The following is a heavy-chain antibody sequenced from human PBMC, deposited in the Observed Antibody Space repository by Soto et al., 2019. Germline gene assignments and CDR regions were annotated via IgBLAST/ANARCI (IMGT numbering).Heavy chain of an antibody. J-gene: IGHJ4*02. D-gene: IGHD1-26*01. CDR2: ISYDGSNK. Sequence: QVQLVESGGGVVQPGRSLRLSCAASGFTFSSYRMHWVRQAPGKGLEWVAVISYDGSNKYYADSVKGRFTISRDNSKNTLYLQMNSLRAEDTAVYYCAKGWEMATIDYWGQGTLVTVSS. CDR1: GFTFSSYR. CDR3: AKGWEMATIDY. V-gene: IGHV3-30*18.